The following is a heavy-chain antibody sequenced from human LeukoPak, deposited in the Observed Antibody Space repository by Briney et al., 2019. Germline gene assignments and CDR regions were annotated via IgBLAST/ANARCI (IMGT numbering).Heavy chain of an antibody. CDR3: AKEGGSGSYQIS. Sequence: TGGSLRLSCAASGFTFSTYSMNWVRQAPGKGLEWVSYISGNSASIYYADSVKGRFTISRDNAKNSLYLQMNSLRAEDTAVYYCAKEGGSGSYQISWGQGTLVTVSS. CDR2: ISGNSASI. V-gene: IGHV3-48*01. D-gene: IGHD3-10*01. J-gene: IGHJ5*02. CDR1: GFTFSTYS.